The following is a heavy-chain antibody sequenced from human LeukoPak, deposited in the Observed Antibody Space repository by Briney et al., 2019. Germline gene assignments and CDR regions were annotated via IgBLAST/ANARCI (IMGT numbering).Heavy chain of an antibody. V-gene: IGHV4-59*01. D-gene: IGHD6-13*01. CDR2: IYYSGTT. CDR3: ARGVYIAAAQYGY. J-gene: IGHJ4*02. Sequence: PSETLSLPCTVSGGSISNYYWSWIRQPPGKGLEWIGYIYYSGTTNYNPSLKSRVTISVDTSKNQFSLKLNSVTAADTAVYYCARGVYIAAAQYGYWGQGTLVTVSS. CDR1: GGSISNYY.